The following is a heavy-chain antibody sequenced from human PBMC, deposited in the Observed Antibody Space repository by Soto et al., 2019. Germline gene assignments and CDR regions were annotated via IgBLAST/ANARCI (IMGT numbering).Heavy chain of an antibody. V-gene: IGHV3-48*03. CDR1: GFTFSSYE. Sequence: EVQLVESGGGLVQPGGSLRLSCTASGFTFSSYEMNWVRQAPGKGLEWVSYISATGGTIYYADSVKGRFTISRDNAKNLLYLQLNSLRAEDTSLYYCARGPPYFFDSSGYYFGAFDIWGRGTMLTVSS. CDR3: ARGPPYFFDSSGYYFGAFDI. CDR2: ISATGGTI. D-gene: IGHD3-22*01. J-gene: IGHJ3*02.